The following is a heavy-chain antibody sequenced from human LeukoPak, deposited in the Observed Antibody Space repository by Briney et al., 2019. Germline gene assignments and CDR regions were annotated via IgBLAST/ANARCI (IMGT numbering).Heavy chain of an antibody. Sequence: SQTLSLTCTVSGGSISSGSYYWSWIRQPAGKGLEWIGRIYTSGSTNYNPSLKSRVTISVDTSKNQFSLKLSSVTAADTAVYYCARHYSSATSCFDYWGQGTLVAVSS. D-gene: IGHD2-2*01. V-gene: IGHV4-61*02. CDR1: GGSISSGSYY. CDR3: ARHYSSATSCFDY. CDR2: IYTSGST. J-gene: IGHJ4*02.